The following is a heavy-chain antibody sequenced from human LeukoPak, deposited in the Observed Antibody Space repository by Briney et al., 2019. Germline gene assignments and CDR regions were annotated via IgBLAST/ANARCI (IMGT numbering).Heavy chain of an antibody. Sequence: ASVKVSCKASGCIFISYYMHWVRQAPGQGLEWMGLVHPNDGSTRYAQKFQGRVTMTRDTSTTTVYMELCSLTSEDTAMYYCARDYWGSYNWFDPWGQGTLVTVSS. V-gene: IGHV1-46*01. CDR2: VHPNDGST. CDR3: ARDYWGSYNWFDP. J-gene: IGHJ5*02. D-gene: IGHD2-8*02. CDR1: GCIFISYY.